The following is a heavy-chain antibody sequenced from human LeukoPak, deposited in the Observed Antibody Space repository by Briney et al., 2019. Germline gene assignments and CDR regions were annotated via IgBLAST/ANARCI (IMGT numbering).Heavy chain of an antibody. CDR1: GYTFSSYS. Sequence: GGSLRLSCAASGYTFSSYSMNWVRQAPGKGLEWVSSISSSSSYIYYADSVKGRFTISRDNAKNSLYLQMNSLRAEDTAVYYCAREGSIVARTDYWGQGALVIVSS. V-gene: IGHV3-21*01. J-gene: IGHJ4*02. CDR2: ISSSSSYI. CDR3: AREGSIVARTDY. D-gene: IGHD3-16*02.